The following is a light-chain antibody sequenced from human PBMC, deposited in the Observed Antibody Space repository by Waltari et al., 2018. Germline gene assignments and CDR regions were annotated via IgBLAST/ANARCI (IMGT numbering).Light chain of an antibody. J-gene: IGKJ1*01. CDR3: QQYGSSPET. CDR2: GTS. CDR1: QIVTGSS. Sequence: EIVLTQFPGILSLSPGQRATLSCRASQIVTGSSLAWYQQKPGQAPRPRILGTSSRAPGIPGRFSGSGYGTDFTLTISSVEPEDVAVYYCQQYGSSPETFGQGTKVDIK. V-gene: IGKV3-20*01.